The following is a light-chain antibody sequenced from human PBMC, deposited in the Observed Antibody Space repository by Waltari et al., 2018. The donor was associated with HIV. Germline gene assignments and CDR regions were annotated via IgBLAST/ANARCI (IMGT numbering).Light chain of an antibody. CDR2: AAS. CDR1: PSLYQW. J-gene: IGKJ1*01. Sequence: DIQMTQSPSIISASVGDRVTSTCRASPSLYQWLAWYHQTPGKAPKVLMYAASTLVEGVPSRFSGSQSGTEFTLTITSLQPDDFATYYCHNYGTSSHPFGQGTKV. CDR3: HNYGTSSHP. V-gene: IGKV1-5*03.